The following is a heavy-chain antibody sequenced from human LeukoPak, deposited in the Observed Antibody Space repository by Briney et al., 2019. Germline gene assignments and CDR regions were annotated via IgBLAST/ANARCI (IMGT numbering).Heavy chain of an antibody. CDR3: ARDAVAAPGEFDV. J-gene: IGHJ1*01. Sequence: GGSLRLSCTTSGFTFSTFAMNWIRQAPGKGLEWASSISSSSTFKYHADSLKGRFAISRDNAKNTLYLQMNSLTADDTAVYYCARDAVAAPGEFDVWGQGTLVTVSS. CDR2: ISSSSTFK. V-gene: IGHV3-21*04. D-gene: IGHD6-6*01. CDR1: GFTFSTFA.